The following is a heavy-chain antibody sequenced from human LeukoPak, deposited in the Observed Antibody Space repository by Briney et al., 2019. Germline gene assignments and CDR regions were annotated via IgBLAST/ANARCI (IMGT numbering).Heavy chain of an antibody. Sequence: SETLSLTCTVSGGSISSYYWSWIRQPPGKGLEWIGYIYYSGSTNYNPSLKSRVTISVDTSKNQFSLKLSSVTAADTAVYYCARHCSSTSCYGFDPWGQGTLVTVSS. V-gene: IGHV4-59*08. CDR3: ARHCSSTSCYGFDP. J-gene: IGHJ5*02. CDR2: IYYSGST. D-gene: IGHD2-2*01. CDR1: GGSISSYY.